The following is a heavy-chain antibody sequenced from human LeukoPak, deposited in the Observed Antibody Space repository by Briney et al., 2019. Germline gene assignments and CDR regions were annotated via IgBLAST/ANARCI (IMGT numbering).Heavy chain of an antibody. J-gene: IGHJ4*02. Sequence: PGGSLRLSCAASGFTFSSYSMNWVRQAPGKGLEWVSYISSSSSTIYYADSVKGRFTISRDNAKNSLYLQMNSLRAEDTAVYYCAKDPRGYSYGSYYFDYWGQGTLVTVSS. V-gene: IGHV3-48*01. CDR1: GFTFSSYS. D-gene: IGHD5-18*01. CDR2: ISSSSSTI. CDR3: AKDPRGYSYGSYYFDY.